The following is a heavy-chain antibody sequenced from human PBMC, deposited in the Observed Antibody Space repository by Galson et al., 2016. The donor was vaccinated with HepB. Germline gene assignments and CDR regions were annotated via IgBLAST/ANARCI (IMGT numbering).Heavy chain of an antibody. Sequence: QSGAEVKEPGESLKISCEVSGYSFTIYWISWVRQMPGKGLEWVARIDPSDSYPYYGPSFRGHVTVSTYNSITTAYLQWNSLKASDTAMYYCTRNGVFDSWGQGTLVTVAS. CDR1: GYSFTIYW. V-gene: IGHV5-10-1*01. CDR2: IDPSDSYP. J-gene: IGHJ4*02. D-gene: IGHD3-3*01. CDR3: TRNGVFDS.